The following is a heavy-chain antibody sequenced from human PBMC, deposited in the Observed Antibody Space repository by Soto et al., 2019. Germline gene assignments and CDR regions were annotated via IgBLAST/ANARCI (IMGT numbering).Heavy chain of an antibody. CDR2: IYYSGST. CDR3: ARGRGSGSSFYYYGMDV. D-gene: IGHD3-10*01. V-gene: IGHV4-59*07. J-gene: IGHJ6*02. Sequence: PSDTLSLTCTVSGGSISSYYWSWIRQPPGKGLERIGYIYYSGSTNYNPSLKSRVTISVDTSKNQFSLKLSSVTAADTAVYYCARGRGSGSSFYYYGMDVWGQGTTVTVSS. CDR1: GGSISSYY.